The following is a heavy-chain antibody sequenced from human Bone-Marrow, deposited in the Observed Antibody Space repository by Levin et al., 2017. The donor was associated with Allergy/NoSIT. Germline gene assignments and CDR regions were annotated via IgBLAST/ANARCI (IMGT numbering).Heavy chain of an antibody. CDR3: ARGQLREAYCFGR. D-gene: IGHD2-2*01. CDR2: ITSGSEHI. V-gene: IGHV3-21*01. CDR1: GFTGFTFSSYS. Sequence: GGSLRLSCAASGFTGFTFSSYSMNWVRQAPGKGLEWVASITSGSEHIYYGDSVKGRFTISRDNAKNSLDLQMDSLRAEDTAVYYCARGQLREAYCFGRWGQGPLVTVSS. J-gene: IGHJ4*02.